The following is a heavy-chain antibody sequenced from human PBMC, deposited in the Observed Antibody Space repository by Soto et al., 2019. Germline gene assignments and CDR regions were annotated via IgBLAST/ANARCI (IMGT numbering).Heavy chain of an antibody. CDR2: IYYSGST. CDR3: ARDRGGRLEPPYYYYGMDV. D-gene: IGHD3-10*01. J-gene: IGHJ6*02. CDR1: GGSISSGGYY. Sequence: TVSGGSISSGGYYWSWIRQHPGKGLEWIGYIYYSGSTYYNPSLKSRVTISVDTSKNQFSLKLSSVTAADTAVYYCARDRGGRLEPPYYYYGMDVWGQGTTVTVSS. V-gene: IGHV4-31*03.